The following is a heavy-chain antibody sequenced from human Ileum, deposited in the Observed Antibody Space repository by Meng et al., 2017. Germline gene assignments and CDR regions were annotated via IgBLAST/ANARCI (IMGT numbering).Heavy chain of an antibody. Sequence: GESLKISCADPRVRFSRFGMSWVRQAPGKGLEWVSGISGSGDKIEYADSVKGRFTMSRDKSKNTLHLQMDSLRVEDTAVYYCVTDSSSYYRWFYWGQGTLVTVSS. J-gene: IGHJ4*02. CDR2: ISGSGDKI. CDR3: VTDSSSYYRWFY. D-gene: IGHD3-22*01. V-gene: IGHV3-23*01. CDR1: RVRFSRFG.